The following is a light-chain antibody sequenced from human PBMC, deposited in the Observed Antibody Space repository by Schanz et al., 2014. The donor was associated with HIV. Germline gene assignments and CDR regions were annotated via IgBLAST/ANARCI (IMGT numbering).Light chain of an antibody. Sequence: QSALTQPASVSGSPGQSITISCTGTSSNVGGYDYVSWYQQHPGKAPKLIIYEGTKRPSGVSNRFSGSKSGNTASLTISGLQADDEADYYCSSYTTSSTLVFGGGTKLTVL. CDR1: SSNVGGYDY. J-gene: IGLJ2*01. CDR2: EGT. CDR3: SSYTTSSTLV. V-gene: IGLV2-14*01.